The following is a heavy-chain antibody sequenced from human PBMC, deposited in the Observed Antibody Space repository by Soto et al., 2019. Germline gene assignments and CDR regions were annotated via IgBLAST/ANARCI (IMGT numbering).Heavy chain of an antibody. CDR3: ARDQKLPWLAEATLPGD. CDR1: GFTFSSYW. V-gene: IGHV3-74*01. Sequence: EVQLVESGGGLVQPGGSLRLSCAASGFTFSSYWMHWVRQAPGKGLVWVSRINSDGSSTSYADSVKGRFTISRDNAKNTLYLHMNSLRAEDTAVYYCARDQKLPWLAEATLPGDWGQGTLVTVSS. D-gene: IGHD6-19*01. J-gene: IGHJ4*02. CDR2: INSDGSST.